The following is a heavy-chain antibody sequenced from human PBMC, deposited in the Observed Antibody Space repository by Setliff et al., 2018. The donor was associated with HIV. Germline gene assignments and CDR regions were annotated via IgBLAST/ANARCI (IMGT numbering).Heavy chain of an antibody. D-gene: IGHD2-2*02. CDR3: AREVTRYSQDYALDI. V-gene: IGHV3-48*03. J-gene: IGHJ3*02. Sequence: VGSLRLSCAASGFTFSSYEMSWVRHAPGKGLEWVSYISSGGGTIYYADSVKGRFTISRDNAKNSLYLQMNSLRAEDTAIYYCAREVTRYSQDYALDIWGQGTTVTVS. CDR1: GFTFSSYE. CDR2: ISSGGGTI.